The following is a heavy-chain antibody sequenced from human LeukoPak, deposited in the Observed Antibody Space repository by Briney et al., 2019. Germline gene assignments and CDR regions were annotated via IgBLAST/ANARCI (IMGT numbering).Heavy chain of an antibody. CDR2: MNPNSGNT. CDR1: GYTFTSYD. V-gene: IGHV1-8*01. CDR3: ASGILTGYYVNYYYYGMDV. Sequence: ASVKVSCKASGYTFTSYDINWVRQATGQGVEWMGWMNPNSGNTGYAQKFQGRVTMTRNTSISTAYMELSSLRSEDTAVYYCASGILTGYYVNYYYYGMDVWGQGTTVTVSS. D-gene: IGHD3-9*01. J-gene: IGHJ6*02.